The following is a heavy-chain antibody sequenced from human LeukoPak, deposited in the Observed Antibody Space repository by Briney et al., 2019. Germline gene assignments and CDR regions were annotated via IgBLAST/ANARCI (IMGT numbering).Heavy chain of an antibody. V-gene: IGHV7-4-1*02. CDR1: GYTFTSYA. Sequence: ASVKVSCKASGYTFTSYAMNWARQAPGQGLEWMGWINTNTGNPTYAQGFTGRFVFSLDTSVSTAYLQISSLKADDTAVYYCARVRSAAAGSYYFDYWGQGTLVTVSS. CDR2: INTNTGNP. CDR3: ARVRSAAAGSYYFDY. D-gene: IGHD6-13*01. J-gene: IGHJ4*02.